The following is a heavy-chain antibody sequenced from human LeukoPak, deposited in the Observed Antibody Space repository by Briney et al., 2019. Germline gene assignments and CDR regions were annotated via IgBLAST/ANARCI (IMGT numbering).Heavy chain of an antibody. V-gene: IGHV3-7*05. Sequence: GGSPRLSCAASGFTFSTDWMTWVRHAPGERLEWVTNIKRDGSEKYYVDSVKRGFTLSRDNAENSLYLQMNSLRAEDTAVYYCATLKYYFDYWGQGTLVTVSS. CDR3: ATLKYYFDY. CDR2: IKRDGSEK. J-gene: IGHJ4*02. CDR1: GFTFSTDW.